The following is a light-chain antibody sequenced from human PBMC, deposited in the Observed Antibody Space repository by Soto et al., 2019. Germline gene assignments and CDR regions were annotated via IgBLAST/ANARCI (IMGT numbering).Light chain of an antibody. CDR2: WAS. CDR1: QSVLYSSNNKNF. V-gene: IGKV4-1*01. J-gene: IGKJ2*01. CDR3: QQYYATPYT. Sequence: DIAMTQSPDSLAVSLGERATINCKSSQSVLYSSNNKNFLAWYQQRPGQPPKLLISWASTRESGVPDRFSGGGSGTDFTLTISSLQAEDVAFYYCQQYYATPYTFGQGTKLEI.